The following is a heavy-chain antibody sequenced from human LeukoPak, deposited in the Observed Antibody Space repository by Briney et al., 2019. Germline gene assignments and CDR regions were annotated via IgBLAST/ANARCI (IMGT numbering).Heavy chain of an antibody. CDR2: ISSSSYI. J-gene: IGHJ4*02. CDR1: GFTFSSYS. V-gene: IGHV3-21*01. Sequence: PGGSLRLFCAASGFTFSSYSMNWVRQAPGKGLEWVSSISSSSYIYYADSVKGRFTISRDNAKNSPYLQMNSLRAEDTAVYYCASIAAASDNDYWGQGTLVTVSS. CDR3: ASIAAASDNDY. D-gene: IGHD6-13*01.